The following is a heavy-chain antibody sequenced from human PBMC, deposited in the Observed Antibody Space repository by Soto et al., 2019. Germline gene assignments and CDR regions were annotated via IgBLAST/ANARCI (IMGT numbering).Heavy chain of an antibody. Sequence: EVQLVESGGVLVKPGGSLRLSCGAAGFTFSSYSMNWVRQAPGKGLEWVSTISGSTTYIYYADSVKRRFTVSRDNAKNSMSLKMNSRRGEDTAVYYRARDLQQQLGSYFNDIDVWGTGTTVTVSS. J-gene: IGHJ6*03. D-gene: IGHD6-13*01. CDR3: ARDLQQQLGSYFNDIDV. CDR2: ISGSTTYI. CDR1: GFTFSSYS. V-gene: IGHV3-21*01.